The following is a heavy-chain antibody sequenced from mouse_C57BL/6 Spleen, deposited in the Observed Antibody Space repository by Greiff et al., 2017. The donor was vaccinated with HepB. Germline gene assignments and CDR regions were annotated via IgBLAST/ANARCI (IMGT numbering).Heavy chain of an antibody. D-gene: IGHD3-2*02. CDR2: INPNNGGT. CDR3: ALRQLRLWYFDV. Sequence: EVQLQQSGPELVKPGASVKIPCKASGYTFTDYNMDWVKQSHGKSLEWIGDINPNNGGTIYNQKFKGKATLTVDKSSSTAYMELRSLTSEDTAVYYCALRQLRLWYFDVWGTGTTVTVSS. V-gene: IGHV1-18*01. J-gene: IGHJ1*03. CDR1: GYTFTDYN.